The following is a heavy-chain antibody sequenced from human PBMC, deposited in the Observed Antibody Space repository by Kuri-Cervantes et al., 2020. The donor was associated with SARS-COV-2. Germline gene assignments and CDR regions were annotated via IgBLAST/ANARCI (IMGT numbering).Heavy chain of an antibody. J-gene: IGHJ4*02. CDR2: TYWDDDK. CDR3: AHHLLHFDY. CDR1: GFSLSTSGVG. Sequence: SGPTLVKPTQTLTLTCTFSGFSLSTSGVGVGWIRQPPGKALEWLALTYWDDDKRYGPSLKSRLTITKDTSKNQVVLTMTNMDPVGTATYYCAHHLLHFDYWGQGTLVTVSS. V-gene: IGHV2-5*05.